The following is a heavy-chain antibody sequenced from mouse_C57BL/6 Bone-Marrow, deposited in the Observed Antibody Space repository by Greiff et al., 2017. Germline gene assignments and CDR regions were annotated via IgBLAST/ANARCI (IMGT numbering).Heavy chain of an antibody. Sequence: QVQLQQPGAELVKPGASVKLSCKASGYTFTSYWMQWVKQRPGQGLEWIGEIAPSDSYTNYNQKFKGKATLTVDTSSSTAYMQLSSLTSEDSAVYYCARSTGYVDYFDYWGQGTTLTVSS. CDR1: GYTFTSYW. D-gene: IGHD3-2*02. J-gene: IGHJ2*01. CDR2: IAPSDSYT. CDR3: ARSTGYVDYFDY. V-gene: IGHV1-50*01.